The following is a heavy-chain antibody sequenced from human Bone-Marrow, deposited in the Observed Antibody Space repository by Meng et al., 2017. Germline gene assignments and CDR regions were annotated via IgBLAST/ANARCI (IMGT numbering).Heavy chain of an antibody. D-gene: IGHD6-13*01. CDR2: IYPGDSDT. CDR1: GYSFPNYW. Sequence: GESLKISCMGSGYSFPNYWIGWVRQMPGKGLEWMGIIYPGDSDTRYSPSFQGQVTISADKSISTAYLQWSSLKASDTAMYYCARHGEQQLIRTGWFDPWGQGTLVTVSS. J-gene: IGHJ5*02. V-gene: IGHV5-51*01. CDR3: ARHGEQQLIRTGWFDP.